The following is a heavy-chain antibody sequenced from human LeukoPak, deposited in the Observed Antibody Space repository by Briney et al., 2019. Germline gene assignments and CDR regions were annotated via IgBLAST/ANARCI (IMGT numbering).Heavy chain of an antibody. J-gene: IGHJ4*02. CDR2: IHTTGST. CDR1: GGSINSGSYY. D-gene: IGHD2-2*02. CDR3: ARCTSTSCYNFDY. V-gene: IGHV4-61*09. Sequence: TXSLTCTVSGGSINSGSYYWNWIRQSAGKGLEWIGHIHTTGSTNCNPSLKSRVTTSLDTSKNQFSLKLNSVTAADTAVYYCARCTSTSCYNFDYWGQGSLVTVSS.